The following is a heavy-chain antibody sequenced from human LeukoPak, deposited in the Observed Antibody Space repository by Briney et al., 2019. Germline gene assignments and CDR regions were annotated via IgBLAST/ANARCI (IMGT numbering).Heavy chain of an antibody. CDR3: ARKYYYDSSGSDAFDI. CDR1: GFTVSNNY. V-gene: IGHV3-53*01. J-gene: IGHJ3*02. CDR2: IYSGGAT. Sequence: PGGSLRLSCAASGFTVSNNYMSWVRQAPGKGLEWVSVIYSGGATYYADSVKSRFTISRDNSKNTLYLQMNSLRAEDTAVYYCARKYYYDSSGSDAFDIWGQGTMVTVSS. D-gene: IGHD3-22*01.